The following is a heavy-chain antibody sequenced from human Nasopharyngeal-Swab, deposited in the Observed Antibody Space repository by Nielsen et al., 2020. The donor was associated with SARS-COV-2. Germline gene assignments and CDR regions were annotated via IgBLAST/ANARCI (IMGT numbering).Heavy chain of an antibody. D-gene: IGHD3-10*01. CDR3: ARGWGYYGSGSYDAFDI. Sequence: SETLSLTCTVSGGSISSGDYYWSWIRQPPGKGLEWIGYIYYSGSTYYNPSLKSRVTISVDTSKTQFSLKLSSVTAADTAVYYCARGWGYYGSGSYDAFDIWGQGTMVTVSS. V-gene: IGHV4-30-4*08. CDR2: IYYSGST. J-gene: IGHJ3*02. CDR1: GGSISSGDYY.